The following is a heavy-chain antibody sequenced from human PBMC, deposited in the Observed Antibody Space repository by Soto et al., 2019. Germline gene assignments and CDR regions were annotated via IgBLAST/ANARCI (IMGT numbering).Heavy chain of an antibody. CDR1: GVSISSGGYC. J-gene: IGHJ5*02. V-gene: IGHV4-30-2*01. D-gene: IGHD3-3*01. CDR2: IYHSGST. Sequence: SETLCLTCAVSGVSISSGGYCLSWIRKPPGKGLEWIGYIYHSGSTYYNPSLKSRVTISIATSDKRFSLKLTSLTAADTAVYYCARAKGGRIFPQRSTTWFDTWGQGTQVTVSS. CDR3: ARAKGGRIFPQRSTTWFDT.